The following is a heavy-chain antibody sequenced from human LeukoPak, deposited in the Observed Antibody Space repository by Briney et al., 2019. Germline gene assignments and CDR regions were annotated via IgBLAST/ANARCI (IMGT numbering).Heavy chain of an antibody. CDR3: ARGKYSFDY. V-gene: IGHV3-11*01. J-gene: IGHJ4*02. CDR1: GFTFSDSY. Sequence: KSGGSLRLSCAASGFTFSDSYMSWIRQAPGKGLEYISYISSSGSTIYYADSVKGRFTLSRDNAKNSLSLEMNSLRAEDTAVCYCARGKYSFDYWGQGTLVTVSS. CDR2: ISSSGSTI.